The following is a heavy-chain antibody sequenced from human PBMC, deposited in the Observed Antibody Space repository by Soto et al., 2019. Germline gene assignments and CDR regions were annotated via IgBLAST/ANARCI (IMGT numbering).Heavy chain of an antibody. CDR3: ARGDGPGSWRYDN. V-gene: IGHV1-3*01. CDR2: INVGNGKT. CDR1: GYIFRNYA. J-gene: IGHJ4*02. D-gene: IGHD3-10*01. Sequence: QVHLVQSGAEVKTPGASVKLSCKTSGYIFRNYAIHWVRQAPGQRLEWLGNINVGNGKTEYSQKFQDRVTITGDTSASTGDMELSSRTSQDTAGYYCARGDGPGSWRYDNWGQGPLVTVSP.